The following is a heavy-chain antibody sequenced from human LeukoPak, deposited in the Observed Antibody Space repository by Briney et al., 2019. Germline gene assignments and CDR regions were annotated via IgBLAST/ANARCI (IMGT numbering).Heavy chain of an antibody. J-gene: IGHJ6*02. CDR3: ARDHRVIFPSAFGSSLQQWLDYYYYYGMDV. D-gene: IGHD6-19*01. CDR2: IYYSGST. CDR1: GGSISSYY. Sequence: SETLSLTCTVSGGSISSYYWSWIRQPPGKGLEWIGYIYYSGSTNYNPSLKSRVTMSVDTSKNQFSLKLSSVTAADTAVYYCARDHRVIFPSAFGSSLQQWLDYYYYYGMDVWGQGTTVTVSS. V-gene: IGHV4-59*12.